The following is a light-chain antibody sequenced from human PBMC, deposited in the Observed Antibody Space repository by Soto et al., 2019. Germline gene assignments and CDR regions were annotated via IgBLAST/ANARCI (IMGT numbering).Light chain of an antibody. CDR2: GAS. CDR1: QRVSSN. CDR3: QQYNNWPPCT. Sequence: EVVMTQSPATLSVSPGERATLSCRASQRVSSNLAWYQQKPGQAPRLLIYGASTRATGIPARFSGSGSGTEFTLTISSRQSEDFAVYYCQQYNNWPPCTFGQGTKLEIK. J-gene: IGKJ2*02. V-gene: IGKV3-15*01.